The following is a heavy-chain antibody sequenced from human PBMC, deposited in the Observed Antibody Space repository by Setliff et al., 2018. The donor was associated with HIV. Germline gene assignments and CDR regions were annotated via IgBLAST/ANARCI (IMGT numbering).Heavy chain of an antibody. J-gene: IGHJ6*03. CDR2: ISGGGAAK. CDR3: ARARLRNYYYYMDV. V-gene: IGHV3-23*01. D-gene: IGHD5-12*01. Sequence: PGGSLRLSCAASGFSFVSYALSWVRQAPGKGLEWVSAISGGGAAKYYADSVKGRFTISRDRSRNTLYLQMDSLRAEDTAVYYCARARLRNYYYYMDVWAKGTTVTVSS. CDR1: GFSFVSYA.